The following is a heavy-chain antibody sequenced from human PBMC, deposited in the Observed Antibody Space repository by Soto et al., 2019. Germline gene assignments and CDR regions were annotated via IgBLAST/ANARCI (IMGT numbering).Heavy chain of an antibody. CDR3: ARYINGQGFKA. CDR2: MRANRGVT. CDR1: GDTFTNFD. D-gene: IGHD5-18*01. V-gene: IGHV1-8*01. J-gene: IGHJ5*02. Sequence: QVQLVQSGAEVKKPGASVKVSCKASGDTFTNFDFNWVRQATGQGLEWMGWMRANRGVTGHAQKFQGRVTMTRDTSMSAAYMELSSLRAEDTAIYYCARYINGQGFKAWGQGTLVIVSS.